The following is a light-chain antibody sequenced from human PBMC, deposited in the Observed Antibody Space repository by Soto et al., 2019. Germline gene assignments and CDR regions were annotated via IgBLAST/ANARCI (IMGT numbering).Light chain of an antibody. CDR3: SSYAGSNNYV. Sequence: SVLTQPSSPSGSPGQSVTISFPGNNNDVGGYNYVSWYQQHPGKASKLMIYEVSKRPSGVPDRFSGSKSGNTASLTVSGLQAEDEADYYCSSYAGSNNYVFGTGTKVTVL. CDR1: NNDVGGYNY. CDR2: EVS. J-gene: IGLJ1*01. V-gene: IGLV2-8*01.